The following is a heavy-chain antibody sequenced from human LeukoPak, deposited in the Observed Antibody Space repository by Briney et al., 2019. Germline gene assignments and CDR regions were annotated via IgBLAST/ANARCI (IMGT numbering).Heavy chain of an antibody. J-gene: IGHJ6*03. CDR3: ARQLAGAGTAGYYYYMDV. Sequence: GESLKIPCKGSGYSFTSYWIGWVRQMPGKGLEWMGIIYPGDSDIRYSPSFQGQVTISADKSISTAYLQWSSLKASDTAMYYCARQLAGAGTAGYYYYMDVWGKGTTVTVSS. CDR1: GYSFTSYW. CDR2: IYPGDSDI. D-gene: IGHD6-13*01. V-gene: IGHV5-51*01.